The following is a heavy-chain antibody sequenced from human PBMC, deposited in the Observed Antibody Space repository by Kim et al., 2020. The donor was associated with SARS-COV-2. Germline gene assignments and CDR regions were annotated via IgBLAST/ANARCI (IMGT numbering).Heavy chain of an antibody. CDR3: AKELFDIVVVVAATRYFDS. D-gene: IGHD2-15*01. J-gene: IGHJ4*02. Sequence: GGSLRLSCAASGFTFSSYSMSWVRQAPGKGLEWVSAISGSGGSTYYADSVKGRFTISRDNSKNTLYLQMNSLRAEDTAVYYCAKELFDIVVVVAATRYFDSWGQGTLVTVSS. CDR1: GFTFSSYS. V-gene: IGHV3-23*01. CDR2: ISGSGGST.